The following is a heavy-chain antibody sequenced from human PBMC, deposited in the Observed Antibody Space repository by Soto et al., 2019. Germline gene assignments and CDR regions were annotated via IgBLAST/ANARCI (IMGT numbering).Heavy chain of an antibody. CDR2: ISGYNSIT. J-gene: IGHJ4*02. V-gene: IGHV1-18*01. CDR1: GYTFSSYG. CDR3: ARAFGSTDY. D-gene: IGHD6-13*01. Sequence: QVQLVQSGAEVKKPGASVKVSCEASGYTFSSYGISWVRQAPGQGFEWMGWISGYNSITRYAQKFQGRVTMTTDTSTSTAYMELRSLSSDDTAVYSCARAFGSTDYWGQGTLVTVSS.